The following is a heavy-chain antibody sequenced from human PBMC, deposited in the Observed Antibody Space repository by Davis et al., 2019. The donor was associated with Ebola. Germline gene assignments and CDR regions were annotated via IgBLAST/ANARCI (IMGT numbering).Heavy chain of an antibody. D-gene: IGHD2-2*01. V-gene: IGHV3-74*01. CDR3: ATLGGGILIPGATVDY. CDR1: GFTFSSYW. CDR2: INSDESST. J-gene: IGHJ4*02. Sequence: GESLKISCADSGFTFSSYWMHWVRQAPGKGLVWVSRINSDESSTSYADSVKGRFTTSRDNAKNTLYLQMNSLGAEDTAVYLCATLGGGILIPGATVDYWGQGTLVTVSS.